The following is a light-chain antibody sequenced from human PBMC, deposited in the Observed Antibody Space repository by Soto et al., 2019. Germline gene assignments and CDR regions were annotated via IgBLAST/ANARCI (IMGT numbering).Light chain of an antibody. J-gene: IGKJ5*01. CDR1: QSISGY. Sequence: DIQLTQSPSSLSASIGDRVTIICRASQSISGYLNWYHQKPGKAPKPLIYAASSLQSGVPSRFSGSESGTDFTLTINSLQPEDFATYYCQQGYSNPITFGQGTRLEIK. CDR2: AAS. V-gene: IGKV1-39*01. CDR3: QQGYSNPIT.